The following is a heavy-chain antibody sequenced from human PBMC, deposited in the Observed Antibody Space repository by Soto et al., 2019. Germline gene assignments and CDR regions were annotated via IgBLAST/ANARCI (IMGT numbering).Heavy chain of an antibody. D-gene: IGHD3-22*01. V-gene: IGHV1-18*01. CDR1: GYTFTSYG. Sequence: GASVKVSCKASGYTFTSYGISWVRQAPGQGLEWMGWISAYNGNTNYAQKLQGRVTMTTDTSTSTAYMELRSLRSDDTAVYYCAIYQTYYDSSGRTSDAFDIWGQGTMVTVSS. CDR2: ISAYNGNT. CDR3: AIYQTYYDSSGRTSDAFDI. J-gene: IGHJ3*02.